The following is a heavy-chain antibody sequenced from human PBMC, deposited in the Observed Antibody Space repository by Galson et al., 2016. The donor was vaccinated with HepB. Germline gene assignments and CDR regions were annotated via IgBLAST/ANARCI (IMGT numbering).Heavy chain of an antibody. J-gene: IGHJ4*02. V-gene: IGHV3-48*02. CDR2: ISSTIRTV. D-gene: IGHD4-23*01. Sequence: SLRLSCAASGFTFSSYSINWVRQAPGKGLEFFSYISSTIRTVFYADSVKGRFTISRDNAKNSLYLQMNGLTEEDTAVYYCARLGYGDNSGFDYWGQGTLVTVSS. CDR1: GFTFSSYS. CDR3: ARLGYGDNSGFDY.